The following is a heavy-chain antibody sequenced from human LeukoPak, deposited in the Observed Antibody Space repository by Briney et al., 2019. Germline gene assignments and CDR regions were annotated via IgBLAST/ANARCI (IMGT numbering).Heavy chain of an antibody. Sequence: PGGSLRLSCAASGFTFSDYYMSWIRQAPGKGLEWVSYISSSGSTIYYADSVKGRFTISRDNAKNSLYLQMNSLRAEDTAVYHCARDPRVYYDSTTPYWYFDLWGRGTLVTVSS. J-gene: IGHJ2*01. CDR3: ARDPRVYYDSTTPYWYFDL. CDR1: GFTFSDYY. D-gene: IGHD3-22*01. V-gene: IGHV3-11*01. CDR2: ISSSGSTI.